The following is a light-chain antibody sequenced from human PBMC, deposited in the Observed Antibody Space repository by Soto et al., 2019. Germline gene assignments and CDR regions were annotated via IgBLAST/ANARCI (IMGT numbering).Light chain of an antibody. J-gene: IGLJ2*01. CDR1: SRNVGSYNL. V-gene: IGLV2-23*01. Sequence: QSALTQPASVSGSPGQSITLSCTGTSRNVGSYNLVSWYQHHPGNAPKLIIYETTKRPSGISDRFSGSNSGNTASLTISRLEAEEEADYYCCSYAGSSTFVVLGGGTQLTVL. CDR2: ETT. CDR3: CSYAGSSTFVV.